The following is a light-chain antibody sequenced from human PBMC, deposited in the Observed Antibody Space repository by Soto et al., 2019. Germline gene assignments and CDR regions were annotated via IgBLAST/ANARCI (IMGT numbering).Light chain of an antibody. Sequence: EGVLTQSPGTLSLSPGERATLSCRASQSVSNKYLAWYQQKPGQALRLLIFGSSDRATGIPDRFSGSGSGTDFTLTISRLEPEDFAVYYCQQYGSSPPYTFGQGTKLEIK. CDR3: QQYGSSPPYT. CDR2: GSS. V-gene: IGKV3-20*01. CDR1: QSVSNKY. J-gene: IGKJ2*01.